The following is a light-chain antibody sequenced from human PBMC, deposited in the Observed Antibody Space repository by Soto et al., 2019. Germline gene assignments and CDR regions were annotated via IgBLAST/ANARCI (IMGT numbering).Light chain of an antibody. J-gene: IGKJ1*01. CDR1: QDISSY. V-gene: IGKV1-9*01. Sequence: DIQLTQSPSFLSASVGDRVTITCRASQDISSYLAWYQQKPGKAPKLLIYVASTLQSGVPSSLTGSGSGTEFTLTISSLHPEDFATYYSQQIHNYPRPFGPGTKVDIK. CDR3: QQIHNYPRP. CDR2: VAS.